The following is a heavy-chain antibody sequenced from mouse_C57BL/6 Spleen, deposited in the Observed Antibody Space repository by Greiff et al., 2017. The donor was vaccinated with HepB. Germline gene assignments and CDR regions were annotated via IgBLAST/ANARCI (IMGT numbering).Heavy chain of an antibody. Sequence: EVKLVESGPELVKPGASVKISCKASGYSFTGYYMHWVKQSHGNILDWIGYIYPYNGVSSYNQKFKGKATLTVDKSSSTAYMELRSLTSEDSAVYYCAREEGDYYGSSPAWFAYWGQGTLVTVSA. V-gene: IGHV1-31*01. J-gene: IGHJ3*01. CDR1: GYSFTGYY. CDR3: AREEGDYYGSSPAWFAY. CDR2: IYPYNGVS. D-gene: IGHD1-1*01.